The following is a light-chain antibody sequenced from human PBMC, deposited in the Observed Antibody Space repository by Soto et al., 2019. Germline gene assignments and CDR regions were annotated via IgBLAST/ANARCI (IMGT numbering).Light chain of an antibody. CDR2: VNT. J-gene: IGLJ1*01. Sequence: QSVLTQPPSVSGAPGQTVTISCTGSSSNIGAGFDVHWYQQHPGAAPKLLIYVNTNRPSGVPDRFSGSRSGSSASLAITGLQAEAEADYYCQSFDSSLVFGTGTKLTVL. CDR1: SSNIGAGFD. V-gene: IGLV1-40*01. CDR3: QSFDSSLV.